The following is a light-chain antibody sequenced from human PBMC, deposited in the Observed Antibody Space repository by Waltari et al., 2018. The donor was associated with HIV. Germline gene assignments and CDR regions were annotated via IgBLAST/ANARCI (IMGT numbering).Light chain of an antibody. CDR1: SSNTRSTP. CDR3: AAWDDSLNGPV. Sequence: QSVLTQPPSASGTPGQRVTISCSGSSSNTRSTPVHWYQQLPGTAPKLLIYSKNERPSGVPDRFAGSKSGTSASLAISGLQSEDEADYYCAAWDDSLNGPVFGGGTKLTVL. J-gene: IGLJ3*02. CDR2: SKN. V-gene: IGLV1-44*01.